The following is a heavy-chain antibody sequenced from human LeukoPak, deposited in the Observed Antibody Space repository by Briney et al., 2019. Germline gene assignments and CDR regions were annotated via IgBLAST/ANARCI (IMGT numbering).Heavy chain of an antibody. CDR1: GFTFDDYG. CDR2: IYHGGST. J-gene: IGHJ4*02. Sequence: GSLRLSCAASGFTFDDYGMNWVRQAPGKGLEWIGSIYHGGSTYYNPSPRSRVIVSVDTSKNHFSLKMSSVTAADTAVYYCARDLASCAGDCYSDGFDYWGQGALVTVSS. V-gene: IGHV4-38-2*02. CDR3: ARDLASCAGDCYSDGFDY. D-gene: IGHD2-21*02.